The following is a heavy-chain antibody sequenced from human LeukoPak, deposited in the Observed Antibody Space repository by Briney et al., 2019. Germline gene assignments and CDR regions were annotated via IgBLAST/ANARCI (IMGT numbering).Heavy chain of an antibody. J-gene: IGHJ4*02. CDR1: GGSFSGYY. V-gene: IGHV4-34*01. D-gene: IGHD3-10*01. CDR3: ARVIDYYGSGSYTSYYFDY. Sequence: PPETLSLTCAVYGGSFSGYYWSWIRQPPGKGLEWIGEINHSGSTNYNPSLKSRVTISVDTSKNQFSLKLSSVAAADTAVYYCARVIDYYGSGSYTSYYFDYWGQGTLVTVSS. CDR2: INHSGST.